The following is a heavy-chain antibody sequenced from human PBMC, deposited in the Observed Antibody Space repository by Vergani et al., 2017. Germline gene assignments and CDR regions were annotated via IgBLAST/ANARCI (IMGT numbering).Heavy chain of an antibody. D-gene: IGHD6-19*01. V-gene: IGHV3-73*02. CDR3: AKGRQWPPLGLFDY. CDR2: IRSKANSYAT. Sequence: EVQLVESGGGLVQPGGSLKLSCAASGFTFSGSAMHWVRQASGKGLEWVGRIRSKANSYATAYAASVKGRFTISRDDSKNTAYLQMNSLKTEDTAVYYCAKGRQWPPLGLFDYWGQGTLVTVSS. J-gene: IGHJ4*02. CDR1: GFTFSGSA.